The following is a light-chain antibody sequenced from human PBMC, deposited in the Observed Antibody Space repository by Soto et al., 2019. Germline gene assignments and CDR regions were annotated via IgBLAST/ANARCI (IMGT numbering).Light chain of an antibody. CDR1: QSISSW. V-gene: IGKV1-5*01. CDR3: KQYNSYSPLT. Sequence: DLQMTQSPSTLSASVGDRVTITCRASQSISSWLAWYQQKPGKAPKLLIYDASSLESGVPSSFSGSGSGTEFTLTISSLQPDDFATYYCKQYNSYSPLTFGQGTKVEIK. J-gene: IGKJ1*01. CDR2: DAS.